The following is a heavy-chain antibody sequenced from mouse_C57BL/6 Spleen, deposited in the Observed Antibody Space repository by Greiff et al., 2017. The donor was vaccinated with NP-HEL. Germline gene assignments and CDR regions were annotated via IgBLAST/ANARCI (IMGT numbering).Heavy chain of an antibody. CDR2: IDPNSGGT. Sequence: QVQLKQPGAELVKPGASVKLSCKASGYTFTSYWMHWVKQRPGRGLEWIGRIDPNSGGTKYNEKFKSKATLTVDKPSSTAYMQLSSLTSEDSAVYYCARSDEYGNYGAYWGQGTLVTVSA. CDR3: ARSDEYGNYGAY. J-gene: IGHJ3*01. D-gene: IGHD2-10*02. CDR1: GYTFTSYW. V-gene: IGHV1-72*01.